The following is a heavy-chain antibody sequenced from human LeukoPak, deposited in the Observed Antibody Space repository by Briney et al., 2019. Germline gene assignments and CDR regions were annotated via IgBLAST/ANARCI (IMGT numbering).Heavy chain of an antibody. CDR3: AKTSWRIAAAGELDY. CDR2: ISGSGGNT. Sequence: PGGSLRLSCAASGFIFSSYAMSWVRQAPGKGLEWVSGISGSGGNTYHADSVKGRFTISRDNSKNTLYLQMNSLRAEDTAVYYCAKTSWRIAAAGELDYWGQGTLVTVSS. J-gene: IGHJ4*02. D-gene: IGHD6-13*01. CDR1: GFIFSSYA. V-gene: IGHV3-23*01.